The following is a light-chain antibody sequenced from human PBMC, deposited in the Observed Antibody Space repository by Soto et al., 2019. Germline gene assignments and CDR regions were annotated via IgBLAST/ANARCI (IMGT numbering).Light chain of an antibody. CDR1: TSDIGGYKY. Sequence: QSVLTQPASVSGSPGQSITISCTGTTSDIGGYKYVSWYQHHPGKAPKLMIYDVRNRPSGVSNRLSGSKSGNTASLTISGLQAEDEADYYCGSYTSSSTNYVFGTGTKVAVL. J-gene: IGLJ1*01. CDR2: DVR. CDR3: GSYTSSSTNYV. V-gene: IGLV2-14*01.